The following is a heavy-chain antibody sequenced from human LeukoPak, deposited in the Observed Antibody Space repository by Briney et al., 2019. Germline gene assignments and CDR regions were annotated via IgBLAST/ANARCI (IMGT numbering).Heavy chain of an antibody. CDR1: GGSISSYY. CDR2: IYYSGST. J-gene: IGHJ6*02. V-gene: IGHV4-59*01. D-gene: IGHD1-26*01. Sequence: SETLSLTCTVSGGSISSYYWSWIRQPPGKGLEWIGYIYYSGSTNYNPSHKSRVTISVDTSKNQFSLKLSSVTAADTAVYYCARDLSGSYYDYGMDVWGQGTTVTVSS. CDR3: ARDLSGSYYDYGMDV.